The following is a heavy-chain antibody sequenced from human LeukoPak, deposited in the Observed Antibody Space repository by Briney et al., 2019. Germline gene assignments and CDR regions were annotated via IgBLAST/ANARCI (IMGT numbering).Heavy chain of an antibody. CDR2: IYYRGST. CDR1: GGSISSGGYY. V-gene: IGHV4-31*03. J-gene: IGHJ6*02. Sequence: SETLSLTCTVSGGSISSGGYYWSWIRQHPGKGLEWIGYIYYRGSTYYNPSLKSRVTISVDTSKNQFSLKLSSVTAADTAVYYCARDVADTAMVRPYGMDVWGQGTTVTVSS. CDR3: ARDVADTAMVRPYGMDV. D-gene: IGHD5-18*01.